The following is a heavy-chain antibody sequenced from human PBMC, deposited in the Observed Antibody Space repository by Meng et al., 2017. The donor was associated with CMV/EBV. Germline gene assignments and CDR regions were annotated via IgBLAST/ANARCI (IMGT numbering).Heavy chain of an antibody. V-gene: IGHV3-21*01. J-gene: IGHJ6*02. Sequence: GESLKISCAASGFTFSSYSMSWVRQAPGQGLEWVSSISSSSSYIYYADSVKGRFTISRDNANNSLYLQMNSLRAEDTPVYYCARRYLRDIVVVTHYYYGMDVWGQGTTVTVSS. CDR3: ARRYLRDIVVVTHYYYGMDV. D-gene: IGHD2-2*01. CDR1: GFTFSSYS. CDR2: ISSSSSYI.